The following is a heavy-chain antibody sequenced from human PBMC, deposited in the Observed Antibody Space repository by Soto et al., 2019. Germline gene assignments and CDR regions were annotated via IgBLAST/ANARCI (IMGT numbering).Heavy chain of an antibody. CDR2: VWYDGSKE. J-gene: IGHJ4*02. CDR1: GCNFGSHG. D-gene: IGHD3-10*01. CDR3: ARGHRFGESKNDY. V-gene: IGHV3-33*01. Sequence: GGSLRLSCAGSGCNFGSHGIHWVRRAPGKGLEWLAVVWYDGSKEYYADSVKGRFTVSKDNSINTAYLQINSLRGDDTALYYCARGHRFGESKNDYWGQGTLVTVSS.